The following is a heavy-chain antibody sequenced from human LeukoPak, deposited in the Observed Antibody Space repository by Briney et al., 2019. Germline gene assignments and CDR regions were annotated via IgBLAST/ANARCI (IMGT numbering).Heavy chain of an antibody. D-gene: IGHD6-13*01. CDR1: GYTFTSYG. J-gene: IGHJ4*02. Sequence: ASVKVSCKASGYTFTSYGISWVRQAPGQGLEWLGWISAYNGNTNYAQKLQDRVIVTTDSSTSTAYMELRSLRSDATAVYYCVRDHGLSPAGTVSPFDFWGQGILVTVSS. CDR3: VRDHGLSPAGTVSPFDF. CDR2: ISAYNGNT. V-gene: IGHV1-18*01.